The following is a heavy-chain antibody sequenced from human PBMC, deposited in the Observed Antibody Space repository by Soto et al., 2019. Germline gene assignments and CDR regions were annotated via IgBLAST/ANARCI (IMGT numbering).Heavy chain of an antibody. CDR3: AKEPFMGATTRYFDY. D-gene: IGHD1-26*01. J-gene: IGHJ4*02. CDR1: GFTFSRVS. CDR2: ISGSGGST. Sequence: GGSLRLSCEASGFTFSRVSMNWVRQVPGKGLEWVSVISGSGGSTYYADSVKGRFTISRDNSKNTLYLQMNSLRAEDTAVYYCAKEPFMGATTRYFDYWGQGTLVTVSS. V-gene: IGHV3-23*01.